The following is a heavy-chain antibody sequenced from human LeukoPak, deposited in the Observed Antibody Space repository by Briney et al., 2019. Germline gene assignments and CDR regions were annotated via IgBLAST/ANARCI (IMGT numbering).Heavy chain of an antibody. J-gene: IGHJ4*02. CDR1: GFSSRTYG. V-gene: IGHV3-48*03. Sequence: GGSLRLSCAASGFSSRTYGMYWVRQAPGKGLERVSYIRSSGSTIYYAASVKGRFTICRDNAKNSVYLQMNSPRAEDTAVYYCASVGAYAAVNWWGQGTLVTVSS. CDR3: ASVGAYAAVNW. CDR2: IRSSGSTI. D-gene: IGHD1-20*01.